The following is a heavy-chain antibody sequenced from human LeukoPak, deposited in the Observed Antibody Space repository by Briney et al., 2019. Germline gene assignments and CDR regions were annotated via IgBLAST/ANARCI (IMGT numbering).Heavy chain of an antibody. CDR3: ARDYRGWFDP. Sequence: PGGSLRLSCAASGFTFRRYAMTWVRQAPGKGLEWVANIGQDGSEKYYVDSVKGRFTISRDNTKNSLYLQMNSLGVEDTAVYYCARDYRGWFDPWGQGTLVTVSS. CDR1: GFTFRRYA. D-gene: IGHD4-11*01. J-gene: IGHJ5*02. CDR2: IGQDGSEK. V-gene: IGHV3-7*01.